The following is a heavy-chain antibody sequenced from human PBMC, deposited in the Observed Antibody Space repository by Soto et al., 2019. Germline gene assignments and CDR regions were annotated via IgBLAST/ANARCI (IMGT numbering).Heavy chain of an antibody. V-gene: IGHV1-69*13. J-gene: IGHJ6*02. D-gene: IGHD3-22*01. Sequence: SVKVSCKASGGTFSSYAISWVRQAPGQGLEWMGGIIPIFGTANYAQKFQGRVTITADESTSTAYMELSSLRSEDTAVYYCARSMIVVVIPGYYYYGMDVWGQGTTVTVSS. CDR2: IIPIFGTA. CDR3: ARSMIVVVIPGYYYYGMDV. CDR1: GGTFSSYA.